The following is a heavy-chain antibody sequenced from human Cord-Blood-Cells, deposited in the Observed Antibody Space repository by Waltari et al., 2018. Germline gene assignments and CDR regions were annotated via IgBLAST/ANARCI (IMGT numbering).Heavy chain of an antibody. V-gene: IGHV4-34*01. Sequence: QVQLQQWGAGLLKPSETLSLTCAVYGGSFSGYYWSWIRQPPGKGVDVCGEINHSGSTNYNPSLKSRVTISVDTSKNQFSLKLSSVTAADTAVYYCARGAVMSGDIVVVPAAPNLYYFDYWGQGTLVTVSS. D-gene: IGHD2-2*01. CDR3: ARGAVMSGDIVVVPAAPNLYYFDY. CDR2: INHSGST. J-gene: IGHJ4*02. CDR1: GGSFSGYY.